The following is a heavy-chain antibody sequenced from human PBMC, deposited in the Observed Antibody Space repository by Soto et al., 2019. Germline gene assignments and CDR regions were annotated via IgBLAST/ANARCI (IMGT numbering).Heavy chain of an antibody. J-gene: IGHJ4*02. CDR1: GFTFSTYA. CDR2: ISGSGRNK. V-gene: IGHV3-23*01. D-gene: IGHD5-12*01. CDR3: AKDQGDGYNIFHH. Sequence: GGSLRLSCVASGFTFSTYAMTWVRQAPGKGLEWVSLISGSGRNKHYADSAKGRFTISRDDSTNTLYMEMNSLRAEDTAVYYCAKDQGDGYNIFHHWGQGTLVTVSS.